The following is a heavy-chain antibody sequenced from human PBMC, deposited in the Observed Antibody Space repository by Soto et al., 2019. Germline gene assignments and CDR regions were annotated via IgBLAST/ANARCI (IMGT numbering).Heavy chain of an antibody. CDR1: GFTFSSYG. Sequence: PGGSLRLSCAASGFTFSSYGMNWVRQDPGKGLEWVSYISSSSSTIYYADSVKGRFTISRDNAKNSLYLQMNSLRDEDTAVYYCARVYSGSFGTVYYYGMDVWGQGTTVTVSS. D-gene: IGHD1-26*01. J-gene: IGHJ6*02. CDR3: ARVYSGSFGTVYYYGMDV. CDR2: ISSSSSTI. V-gene: IGHV3-48*02.